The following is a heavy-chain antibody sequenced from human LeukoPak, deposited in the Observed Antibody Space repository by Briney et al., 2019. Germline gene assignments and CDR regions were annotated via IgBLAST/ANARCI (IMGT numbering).Heavy chain of an antibody. CDR2: ISYDGSNK. D-gene: IGHD6-13*01. CDR1: GFTFSSYA. J-gene: IGHJ6*03. V-gene: IGHV3-30-3*01. Sequence: PGRSLRLSCAASGFTFSSYAMHWVRQAPGKGLEWVAVISYDGSNKYYADSVKGRFTISRDNSKNTLYLQMNSLRAEDTAVYYCARGGPLSSSWYYYYYYYMDVWGKGTTVTVSS. CDR3: ARGGPLSSSWYYYYYYYMDV.